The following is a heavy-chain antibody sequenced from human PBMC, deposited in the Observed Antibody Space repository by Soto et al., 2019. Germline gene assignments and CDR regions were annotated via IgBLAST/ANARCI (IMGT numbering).Heavy chain of an antibody. D-gene: IGHD3-10*01. V-gene: IGHV1-8*01. CDR3: GRDYSCRRQGGGTGWFDP. CDR1: GYTFTSYD. CDR2: MNPNSGNT. Sequence: QVQLVQSGAEVKKPGASVKVSCKASGYTFTSYDINWVRQATGQGLEWMGWMNPNSGNTGYAQKYQGRVTRTRKTSLSIAYMELSSRRSEDPAVYYCGRDYSCRRQGGGTGWFDPWGQGTLVTVSS. J-gene: IGHJ5*02.